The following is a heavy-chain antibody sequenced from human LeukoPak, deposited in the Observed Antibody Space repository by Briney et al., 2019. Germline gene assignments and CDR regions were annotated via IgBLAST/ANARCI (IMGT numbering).Heavy chain of an antibody. CDR3: ARDDEYCSSTSCYPNNWFDP. Sequence: GGSLRLSCAASGFTFSSYAMSWVRQAPGKGLEWVSAISGSGGSTYYADSVKGRFTISRDNSKNTLYLQMNSLRAEDTAVYYCARDDEYCSSTSCYPNNWFDPWGQGTLVTVSS. V-gene: IGHV3-23*01. CDR1: GFTFSSYA. D-gene: IGHD2-2*01. CDR2: ISGSGGST. J-gene: IGHJ5*02.